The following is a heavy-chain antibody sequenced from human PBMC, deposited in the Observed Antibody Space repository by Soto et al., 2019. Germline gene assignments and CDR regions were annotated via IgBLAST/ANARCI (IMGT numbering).Heavy chain of an antibody. Sequence: QVLLVQSGAEVKKPGSSVKISCKASGGSFGNSAINWVRQTPGQGLEWLGGLIPVYRTLNYAQKFQGRVTTTADESTGTVYMTLNSLASNDTAVYYCATGVIWIGYFTVDAWGQGTRVTVSS. CDR1: GGSFGNSA. CDR2: LIPVYRTL. D-gene: IGHD3-3*01. J-gene: IGHJ5*02. CDR3: ATGVIWIGYFTVDA. V-gene: IGHV1-69*01.